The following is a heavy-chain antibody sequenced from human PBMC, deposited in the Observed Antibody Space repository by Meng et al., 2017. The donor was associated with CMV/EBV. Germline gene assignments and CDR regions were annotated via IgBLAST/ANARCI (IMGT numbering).Heavy chain of an antibody. J-gene: IGHJ4*02. V-gene: IGHV3-23*01. CDR3: AKERGDSDYDFEY. CDR1: GFTFSNFA. D-gene: IGHD5-12*01. Sequence: GESLKISCAASGFTFSNFAMNWVRQAPGKGLEWVSSISGSGVSTNYADSVKGRFTVSRDNSKNTLYLQTYSLRAEDTAVYYCAKERGDSDYDFEYWGRGTLVTVSS. CDR2: ISGSGVST.